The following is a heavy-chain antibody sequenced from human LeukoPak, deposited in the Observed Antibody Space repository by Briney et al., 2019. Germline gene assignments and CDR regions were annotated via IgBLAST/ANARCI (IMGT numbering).Heavy chain of an antibody. J-gene: IGHJ4*02. Sequence: GGSLRLSCAASGFTFSSYAMSWVRQAPGKGLEWVSAISGSGGSIYYADSVKGRFTISRDNSKNTLYLQMNSLRAEDTAVYYCARQAAAGNYIDYWGQGTLVTVSS. V-gene: IGHV3-23*01. CDR2: ISGSGGSI. CDR1: GFTFSSYA. CDR3: ARQAAAGNYIDY. D-gene: IGHD6-13*01.